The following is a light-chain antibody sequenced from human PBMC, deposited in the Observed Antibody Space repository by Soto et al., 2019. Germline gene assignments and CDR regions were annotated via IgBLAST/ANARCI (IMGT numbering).Light chain of an antibody. V-gene: IGKV3-15*01. J-gene: IGKJ5*01. Sequence: EIAMTQSPATLSVSQGESSTLSCRASQSVSSNLAWHQQKPGQAPRILMYDASTRATGISARFSGSGSGTEFTLTISSLQSEDFAVYYCQQYHNWPITFGQGTRLEI. CDR3: QQYHNWPIT. CDR1: QSVSSN. CDR2: DAS.